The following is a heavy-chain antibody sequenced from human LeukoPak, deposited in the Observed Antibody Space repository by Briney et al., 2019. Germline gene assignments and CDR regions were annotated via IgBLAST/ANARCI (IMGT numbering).Heavy chain of an antibody. CDR1: GFTFSSYS. D-gene: IGHD3-10*01. V-gene: IGHV3-48*01. J-gene: IGHJ4*02. CDR2: ISSSSSTI. Sequence: GGSLRLSCAASGFTFSSYSMNWVRQAPGKGLEWVSYISSSSSTIYYADSVKGRFTISRDNAKNSLYLQMNSLRAEDTAVYYCGRPPRSRFLGFGGLDYWAQETLVPASS. CDR3: GRPPRSRFLGFGGLDY.